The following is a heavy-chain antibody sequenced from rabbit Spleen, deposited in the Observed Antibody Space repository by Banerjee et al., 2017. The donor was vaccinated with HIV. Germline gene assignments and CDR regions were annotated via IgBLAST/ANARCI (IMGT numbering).Heavy chain of an antibody. Sequence: LVEYGGDVVQPGASLTLTCTASGFDFSAYTFMCWVRQAPGKGLEWIACINTVTGKTVYASWAKGRFIMSKTSSTTVTLQMTSLTAADTATYFCARNYVNAFDPWGPGTLVTVS. J-gene: IGHJ2*01. CDR2: INTVTGKT. V-gene: IGHV1S40*01. CDR3: ARNYVNAFDP. D-gene: IGHD1-1*01. CDR1: GFDFSAYTF.